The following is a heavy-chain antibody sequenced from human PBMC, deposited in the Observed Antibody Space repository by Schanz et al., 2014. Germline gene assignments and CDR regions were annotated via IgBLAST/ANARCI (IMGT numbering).Heavy chain of an antibody. Sequence: QVQLVQSGAEVKKPGASVKVSCKASGYTFSSYGITWVRQAPGQGLEWMGWINGFNGHTLYAQKLQGRVTMTTDTSTGTAYIELRSLRSDDTALYYCTRDQSAYTNSSDDRYFDYWGQGSMVTVSS. CDR3: TRDQSAYTNSSDDRYFDY. CDR1: GYTFSSYG. D-gene: IGHD6-6*01. J-gene: IGHJ4*02. V-gene: IGHV1-18*01. CDR2: INGFNGHT.